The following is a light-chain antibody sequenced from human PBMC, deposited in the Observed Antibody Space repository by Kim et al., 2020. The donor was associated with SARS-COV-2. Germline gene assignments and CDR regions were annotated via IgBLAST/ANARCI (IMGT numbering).Light chain of an antibody. CDR2: DVS. CDR1: RSDVGGNNY. V-gene: IGLV2-14*03. J-gene: IGLJ2*01. CDR3: SSYTTSKTVV. Sequence: GQSITISCTGTRSDVGGNNYVSWYQQHPGKAPKLMIYDVSNRPSGVSNRFSGSKSGNTASLTISGLQAEDEADYYCSSYTTSKTVVFGGGTQLTVL.